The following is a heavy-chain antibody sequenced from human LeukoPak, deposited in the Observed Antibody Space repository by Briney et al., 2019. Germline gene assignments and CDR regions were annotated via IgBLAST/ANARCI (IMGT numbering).Heavy chain of an antibody. V-gene: IGHV3-30*03. CDR3: AAPIAYCGGDCYWNFDY. Sequence: GRSLRLSCAASGFTFSSYGMHWVRQAPGKGLEWVAVISYDGSNKYYADSVKGRFTISRDNSKNTLYLQMDSLRAEDTAVYYCAAPIAYCGGDCYWNFDYWGQGTLVTVSS. CDR1: GFTFSSYG. CDR2: ISYDGSNK. J-gene: IGHJ4*02. D-gene: IGHD2-21*02.